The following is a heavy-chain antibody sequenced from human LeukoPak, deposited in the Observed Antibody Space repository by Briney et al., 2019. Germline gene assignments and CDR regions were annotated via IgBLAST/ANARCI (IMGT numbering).Heavy chain of an antibody. CDR3: ARVSVHYDFWSGYYTADNWFDP. Sequence: ASVKVSCKASGYTFTSYGISWVRQAPGQGLEWMGWISAYNGNTNYAQKLQGRVTMTTDTSTSTAYMELRSLRSDDTAVYYCARVSVHYDFWSGYYTADNWFDPWGQGTLVTVSP. V-gene: IGHV1-18*01. CDR2: ISAYNGNT. J-gene: IGHJ5*02. CDR1: GYTFTSYG. D-gene: IGHD3-3*01.